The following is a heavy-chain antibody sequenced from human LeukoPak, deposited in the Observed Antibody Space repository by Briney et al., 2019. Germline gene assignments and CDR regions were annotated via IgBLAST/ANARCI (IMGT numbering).Heavy chain of an antibody. CDR2: IIPIFGTA. CDR3: AIQYWDEWELPGAFDI. D-gene: IGHD1-26*01. J-gene: IGHJ3*02. V-gene: IGHV1-69*13. CDR1: GGSFSSYA. Sequence: SVKVSCKASGGSFSSYAISWVRQAPGQGLEWMGGIIPIFGTANYAQKFQGRVTITADESTSTAYMELRSLRSDDTAVYYCAIQYWDEWELPGAFDIWGQGTMVTVSS.